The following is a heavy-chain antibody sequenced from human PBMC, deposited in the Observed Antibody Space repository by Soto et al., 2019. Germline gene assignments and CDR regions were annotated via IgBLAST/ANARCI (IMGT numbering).Heavy chain of an antibody. V-gene: IGHV4-30-2*01. CDR2: IYHSGST. D-gene: IGHD1-1*01. J-gene: IGHJ6*02. CDR3: ARDGVGTKKRSYYYYGRDV. CDR1: GGSISSGGYS. Sequence: SETLSLTCAVSGGSISSGGYSWSWIRQPPGKGLEWIGYIYHSGSTYYNPSLKSRVTISVDRSKNQFSLKLSSVTAADTAVYYCARDGVGTKKRSYYYYGRDVWGQGTTVTVS.